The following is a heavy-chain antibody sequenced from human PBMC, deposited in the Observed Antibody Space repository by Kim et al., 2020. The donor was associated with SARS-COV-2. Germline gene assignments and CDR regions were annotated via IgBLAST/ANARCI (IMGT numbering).Heavy chain of an antibody. D-gene: IGHD3-22*01. CDR1: GYRFTSYW. V-gene: IGHV5-51*01. Sequence: GESLKISCKGSGYRFTSYWIAWVRQMPGKGLEWMGIIYPGDSDTTYSPSFQGQVTISADESISTAYLQWSSLKASDTAMYYCARRDYYDSSGYYLYYDYWGQGTLVTVSS. J-gene: IGHJ4*02. CDR3: ARRDYYDSSGYYLYYDY. CDR2: IYPGDSDT.